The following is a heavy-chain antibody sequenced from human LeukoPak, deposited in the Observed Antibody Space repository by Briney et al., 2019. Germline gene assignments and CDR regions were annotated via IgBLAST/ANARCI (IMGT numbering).Heavy chain of an antibody. Sequence: PGGSLRLSCAASGFTFDVVGMNWVRQAPGKGLEWVSSISSTLDNTYYADSVKGRFTISRDTSINTLYLQMNSLRAADTAVYYCAKGTVRFLEWGQRGYFDYWGQGALVTVSS. V-gene: IGHV3-23*01. CDR3: AKGTVRFLEWGQRGYFDY. CDR2: ISSTLDNT. D-gene: IGHD3-3*01. J-gene: IGHJ4*02. CDR1: GFTFDVVG.